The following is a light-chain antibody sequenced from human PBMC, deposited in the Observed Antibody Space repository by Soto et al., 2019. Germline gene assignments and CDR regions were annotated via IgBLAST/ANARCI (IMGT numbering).Light chain of an antibody. CDR3: SSHAGTSVV. V-gene: IGLV2-23*01. Sequence: QSVLTQPASVSGSPGQSITISCTGTSSDVGSYNLVSWYQQHPGKAPKLMIYGGSKRPSGVSNRFSGSKSGNTASLTISGLQAEDGADYYCSSHAGTSVVFGGGTKVTVL. CDR1: SSDVGSYNL. CDR2: GGS. J-gene: IGLJ1*01.